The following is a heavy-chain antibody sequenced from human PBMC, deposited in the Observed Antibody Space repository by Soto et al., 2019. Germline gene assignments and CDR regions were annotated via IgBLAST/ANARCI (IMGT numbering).Heavy chain of an antibody. Sequence: GGSLRLSCAASGFTFSSYSMNWVRQAPGKGLEWVSSISSSSSYIYYADSVKGRFTISRDNAKNSLYLQMNSLRAEDTAVYYCARDFSRYYDSSGYRDYWGQGTLVTVSS. CDR2: ISSSSSYI. J-gene: IGHJ4*02. CDR1: GFTFSSYS. D-gene: IGHD3-22*01. CDR3: ARDFSRYYDSSGYRDY. V-gene: IGHV3-21*01.